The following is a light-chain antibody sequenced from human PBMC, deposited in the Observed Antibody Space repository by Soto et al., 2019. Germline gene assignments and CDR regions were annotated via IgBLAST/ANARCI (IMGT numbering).Light chain of an antibody. CDR2: KAS. V-gene: IGKV1-5*03. J-gene: IGKJ1*01. Sequence: DIQMTQSPSTLSASVGDRVVITCRASQSISGWLAWYQQKPGKAPKLLIYKASNLERGVPSRFSGSGSGSEFTLTISGLQPDDLATYYCQQYNSYSEAFGQGTKVDIK. CDR3: QQYNSYSEA. CDR1: QSISGW.